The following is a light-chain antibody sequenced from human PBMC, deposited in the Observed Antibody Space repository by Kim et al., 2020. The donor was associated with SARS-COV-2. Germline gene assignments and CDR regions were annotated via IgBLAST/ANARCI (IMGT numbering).Light chain of an antibody. CDR2: DVG. CDR1: SSNVGGYNY. J-gene: IGLJ3*02. CDR3: SSYTATTALL. Sequence: QSALTQPASVSGSPGQSITISCTGTSSNVGGYNYVSWYQQHPGKAPKLMIYDVGTRPSGVSDRFSGSKSGNTASLTISGLQTEDEADYYCSSYTATTALLFGGGAQLTVL. V-gene: IGLV2-14*03.